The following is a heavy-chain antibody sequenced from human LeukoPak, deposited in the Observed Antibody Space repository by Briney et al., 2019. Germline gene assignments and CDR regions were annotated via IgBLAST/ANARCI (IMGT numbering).Heavy chain of an antibody. J-gene: IGHJ5*02. V-gene: IGHV4-59*02. CDR3: ARDSRQYYDFWSGYYANWFDP. D-gene: IGHD3-3*01. Sequence: PSETLSLTCTVSGGSVTDYYWSWIRQSPGKGLEWIGYIYYTGTSYNPSLKSRVTISADTSKNQFSLKLISVTAADTAVYYCARDSRQYYDFWSGYYANWFDPWGQGTLVTVSS. CDR2: IYYTGT. CDR1: GGSVTDYY.